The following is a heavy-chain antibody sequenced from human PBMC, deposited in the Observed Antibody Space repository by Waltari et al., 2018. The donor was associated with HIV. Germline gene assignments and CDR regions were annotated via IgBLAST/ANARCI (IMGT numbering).Heavy chain of an antibody. J-gene: IGHJ4*02. V-gene: IGHV4-4*07. CDR1: GASFRSYF. D-gene: IGHD4-4*01. Sequence: QVQLQESGPGLVRPSETLSLTCPVSGASFRSYFWGWIRQPAGKGLEWIGRIFPGGTLSHNASLGRRVVISADTSKNQCSLKVSSMTAADGAVYYSARDVKANSDYDEAQFFDFWGQGILVTVSS. CDR2: IFPGGTL. CDR3: ARDVKANSDYDEAQFFDF.